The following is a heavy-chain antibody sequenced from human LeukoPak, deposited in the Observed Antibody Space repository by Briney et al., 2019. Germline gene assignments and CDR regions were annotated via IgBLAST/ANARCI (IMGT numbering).Heavy chain of an antibody. CDR1: GGAIDSYY. Sequence: SETLCLTCIVSGGAIDSYYLTWLRQPPGKGLEWMAYIFYSATTNYNPSLKSRATITVDTSKNQFSLNVRSVTAADMAVYYCATGSTSGGYPHFDSWGQGIQVTVSS. CDR3: ATGSTSGGYPHFDS. CDR2: IFYSATT. D-gene: IGHD3-3*01. J-gene: IGHJ4*02. V-gene: IGHV4-59*01.